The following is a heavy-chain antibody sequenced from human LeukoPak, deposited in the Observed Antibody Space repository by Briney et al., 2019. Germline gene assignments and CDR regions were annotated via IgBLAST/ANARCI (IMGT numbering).Heavy chain of an antibody. Sequence: GASVKVSCKASGYTFTGYYMHWVRQAPGQELEWMGWINPNSGGTNYAQKFQGRVTMTRDTSISTAYMELSRLRSDDTAVYYCARTTTIFGVVNYWGQGTLVTVSS. J-gene: IGHJ4*02. V-gene: IGHV1-2*02. CDR1: GYTFTGYY. CDR3: ARTTTIFGVVNY. D-gene: IGHD3-3*01. CDR2: INPNSGGT.